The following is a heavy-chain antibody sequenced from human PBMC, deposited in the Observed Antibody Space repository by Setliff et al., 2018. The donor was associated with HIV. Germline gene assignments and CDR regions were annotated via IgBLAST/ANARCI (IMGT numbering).Heavy chain of an antibody. D-gene: IGHD6-13*01. CDR2: ISPNSGGT. CDR3: AKGGPGSSWLGGWFDP. J-gene: IGHJ5*02. V-gene: IGHV1-2*02. Sequence: GASVKVSCKASGYTFSGYYMHWVRQAPGQGLEWMGWISPNSGGTNNAQKFQGRVTMTRDTSINTAYMELARLRSDDTAVYYCAKGGPGSSWLGGWFDPWGQGTLVTVSS. CDR1: GYTFSGYY.